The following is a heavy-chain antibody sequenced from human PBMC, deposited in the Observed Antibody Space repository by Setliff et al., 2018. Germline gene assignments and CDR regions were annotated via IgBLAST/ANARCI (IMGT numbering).Heavy chain of an antibody. CDR2: IYFSGST. J-gene: IGHJ6*03. CDR3: ARGYHYYYMDV. D-gene: IGHD3-16*02. V-gene: IGHV4-59*01. Sequence: LSLTCTVSGGSISSYYWSWVRQPPGKGLEWIGYIYFSGSTDYNPSLKSRVTISVDTSKNQFSLNLSSVTAADTAVYYCARGYHYYYMDVWGKGTTVTVS. CDR1: GGSISSYY.